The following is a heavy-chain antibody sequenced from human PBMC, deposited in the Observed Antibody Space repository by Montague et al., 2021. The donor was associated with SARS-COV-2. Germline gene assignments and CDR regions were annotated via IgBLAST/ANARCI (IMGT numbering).Heavy chain of an antibody. D-gene: IGHD3-9*01. CDR3: AKDQGDFDWPLPQDGMDA. CDR1: GYTFSHYG. J-gene: IGHJ6*02. CDR2: ISYDGRNK. Sequence: SLRLSCAASGYTFSHYGIHWVRQPPGKGLEWVAFISYDGRNKYYADSVTGRFTISRDDSNNTLFLQMNSLKTEDTAVYYCAKDQGDFDWPLPQDGMDAWGQGTTAIVSS. V-gene: IGHV3-30*04.